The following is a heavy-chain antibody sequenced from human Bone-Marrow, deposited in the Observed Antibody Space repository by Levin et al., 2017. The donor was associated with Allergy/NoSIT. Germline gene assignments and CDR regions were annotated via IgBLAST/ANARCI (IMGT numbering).Heavy chain of an antibody. CDR2: INHSGST. D-gene: IGHD3-3*01. CDR3: ASRRITIFGGIDY. V-gene: IGHV4-34*01. J-gene: IGHJ4*02. CDR1: GGSFSGYY. Sequence: SETLSLTCAVYGGSFSGYYWSWIRQPPGKGLEWIGEINHSGSTNYNPSLKSRVTISVDTSKNQFSLKLSSVTAADTAVYYCASRRITIFGGIDYWGQGTLVTVSS.